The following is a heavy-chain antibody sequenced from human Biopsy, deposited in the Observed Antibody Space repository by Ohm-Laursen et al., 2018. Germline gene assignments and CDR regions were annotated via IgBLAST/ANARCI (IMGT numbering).Heavy chain of an antibody. CDR2: ISDDGRNK. CDR3: AKDLGLNYSDRFLFYYGMDV. CDR1: GFSFSSYG. D-gene: IGHD4-17*01. J-gene: IGHJ6*02. Sequence: SLRLSCAASGFSFSSYGMHWVRQAPGKGLEWVAVISDDGRNKYYIDSVKGRFTISRDNARNALHLQMNSLRTEDTALYYCAKDLGLNYSDRFLFYYGMDVWGRGTTVTVSS. V-gene: IGHV3-30*18.